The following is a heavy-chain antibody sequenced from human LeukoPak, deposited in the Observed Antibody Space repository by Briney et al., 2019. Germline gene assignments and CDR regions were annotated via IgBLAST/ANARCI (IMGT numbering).Heavy chain of an antibody. CDR2: IKQDGSET. CDR1: GFTFSNYW. V-gene: IGHV3-7*01. Sequence: GGSLRLSCAASGFTFSNYWVSWVRRAPGKGLEWVANIKQDGSETYYVDSVRGRFTISRDNAKNSLYLQMNSLRADDTAIYYCARDFWGAYRVDFYDYWGQGALVTASS. J-gene: IGHJ4*02. D-gene: IGHD3-3*01. CDR3: ARDFWGAYRVDFYDY.